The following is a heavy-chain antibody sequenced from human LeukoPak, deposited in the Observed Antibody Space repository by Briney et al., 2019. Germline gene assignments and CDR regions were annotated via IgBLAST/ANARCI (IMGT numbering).Heavy chain of an antibody. J-gene: IGHJ3*02. Sequence: PGGSLRLSCAASGFTVSSNYMSWVRQAPGKGLEWVSIIYSGGSTYYADSVKGRFTISRDNPKNTLYLQMNSLRAEDTAVYYCARSGSYVYDAFDIWGQGTMVTVSS. CDR1: GFTVSSNY. D-gene: IGHD1-26*01. CDR3: ARSGSYVYDAFDI. V-gene: IGHV3-53*01. CDR2: IYSGGST.